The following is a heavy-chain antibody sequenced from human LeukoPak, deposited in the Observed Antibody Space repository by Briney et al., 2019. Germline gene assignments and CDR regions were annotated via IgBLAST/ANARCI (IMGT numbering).Heavy chain of an antibody. CDR2: ISGSGGYT. V-gene: IGHV3-23*01. Sequence: GGSLRLSCAASGFTFSSYAMSWVRQAPGKGLEWVSGISGSGGYTYYADSVKGRFAISRDNSNNTPYLQMNSLRAEDTAVYYCAKDLYCGSTSCYMDVWGKGTTVTVSS. D-gene: IGHD2-2*01. CDR3: AKDLYCGSTSCYMDV. J-gene: IGHJ6*03. CDR1: GFTFSSYA.